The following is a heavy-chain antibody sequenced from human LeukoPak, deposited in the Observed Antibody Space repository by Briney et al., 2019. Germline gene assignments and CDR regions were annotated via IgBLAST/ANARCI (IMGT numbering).Heavy chain of an antibody. J-gene: IGHJ6*02. Sequence: ETPSFTCAVYGGSFSGYYWSWIRQPPGKGLEWIGEINHSGSTNYNPSLKSRVTISVDTSKNQSSLKLSSVTAADTAVYYCARGRKYLIVVVPAATDGMDVWGQGTTVPVSS. CDR2: INHSGST. V-gene: IGHV4-34*01. CDR1: GGSFSGYY. D-gene: IGHD2-2*01. CDR3: ARGRKYLIVVVPAATDGMDV.